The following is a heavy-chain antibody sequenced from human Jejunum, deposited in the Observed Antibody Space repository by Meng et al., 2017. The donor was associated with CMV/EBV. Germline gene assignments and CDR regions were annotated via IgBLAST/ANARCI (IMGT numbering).Heavy chain of an antibody. Sequence: WMHWVRQAPGKELMLVSRINSDGSTTNYADSVKGRFTISRDNSKNTLYLQMSSLRTEDTAVYFCAKDRGTGYSYGLYYFYYGMDIWGQGTTVTVSS. CDR1: W. V-gene: IGHV3-74*01. CDR2: INSDGSTT. J-gene: IGHJ6*02. CDR3: AKDRGTGYSYGLYYFYYGMDI. D-gene: IGHD5-18*01.